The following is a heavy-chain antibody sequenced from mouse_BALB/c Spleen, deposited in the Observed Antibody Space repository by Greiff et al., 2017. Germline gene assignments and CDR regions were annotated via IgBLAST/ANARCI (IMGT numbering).Heavy chain of an antibody. V-gene: IGHV3-2*02. J-gene: IGHJ3*01. CDR1: GYSITSDYA. Sequence: EVKLVESGPGLVKPSQSLSLTCTVTGYSITSDYAWNWIRQFPGNKLEWMGYISYSGSTSYNPSLKSRISITRDTSKNQFFLQLNSVTTEDTATYYCAGTLYDGYYWFAYWGQGTLVTVSA. CDR3: AGTLYDGYYWFAY. CDR2: ISYSGST. D-gene: IGHD2-3*01.